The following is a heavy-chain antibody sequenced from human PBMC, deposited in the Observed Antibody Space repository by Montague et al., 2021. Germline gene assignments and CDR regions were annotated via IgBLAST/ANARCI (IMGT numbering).Heavy chain of an antibody. J-gene: IGHJ2*01. D-gene: IGHD5-12*01. CDR2: IYYSGNT. CDR3: ARPNIVTIHWYFDL. CDR1: GGSISSSSYY. V-gene: IGHV4-39*01. Sequence: SETLSLTCTVSGGSISSSSYYWGWIRQPPVKGLEWIGSIYYSGNTYYNPSLKSRVTISVDPSKNQFSLRLSSVTAADTAVYYCARPNIVTIHWYFDLWGRGTLVLVSS.